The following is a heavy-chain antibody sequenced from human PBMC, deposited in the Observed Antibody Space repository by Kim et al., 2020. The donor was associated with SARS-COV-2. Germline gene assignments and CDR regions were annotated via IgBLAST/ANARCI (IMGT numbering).Heavy chain of an antibody. J-gene: IGHJ5*02. D-gene: IGHD3-10*01. V-gene: IGHV4-39*07. CDR3: ARDANGFGEPNWFDA. CDR1: GGSISSSSYY. Sequence: SETLSLTCTVSGGSISSSSYYWGWIRQPPGKGLEWIGRIYNSGSTYYNPSLKSRVTISVDTSKNQFSLKLSSVTAADTAVYYCARDANGFGEPNWFDAWGQGTLVTVSS. CDR2: IYNSGST.